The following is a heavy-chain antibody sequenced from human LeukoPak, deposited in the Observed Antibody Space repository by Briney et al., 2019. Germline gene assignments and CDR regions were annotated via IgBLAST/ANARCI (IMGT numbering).Heavy chain of an antibody. Sequence: ASVKVSCKASGYTFTGYYMHWVRQAPGQGLEWMGWINPNSGGTNYAKKFQGRVTMTRDTSISTTYMELSRLRSADTAVYYCARVRKSTYYYDSSGYSEAFDIWGQGTMVTVSS. D-gene: IGHD3-22*01. J-gene: IGHJ3*02. V-gene: IGHV1-2*02. CDR2: INPNSGGT. CDR3: ARVRKSTYYYDSSGYSEAFDI. CDR1: GYTFTGYY.